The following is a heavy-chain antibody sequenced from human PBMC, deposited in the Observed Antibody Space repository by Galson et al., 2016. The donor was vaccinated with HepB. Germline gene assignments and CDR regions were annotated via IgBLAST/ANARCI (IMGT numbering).Heavy chain of an antibody. CDR3: AHGYGDYVGGNAFDI. CDR1: GFSLRTRGVG. Sequence: LVKPTQTLTLTCTFSGFSLRTRGVGVGWIRQPPGKALEWLALIYWDDDKRYSPSPKSRLTITKDTSKNQVVLTMTNMDPVDTATYYCAHGYGDYVGGNAFDIWGQGTMVTVSS. CDR2: IYWDDDK. V-gene: IGHV2-5*02. D-gene: IGHD4-17*01. J-gene: IGHJ3*02.